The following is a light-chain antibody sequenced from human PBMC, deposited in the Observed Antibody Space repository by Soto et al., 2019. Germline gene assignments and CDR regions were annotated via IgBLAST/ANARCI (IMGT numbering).Light chain of an antibody. J-gene: IGKJ1*01. CDR2: AAS. V-gene: IGKV1-6*01. CDR3: LQDYGDSWT. CDR1: RDVGSD. Sequence: QMTQSPSSLSTSVGEKIIITCRASRDVGSDVSWYQQKPGQAPKLLIYAASNLYTGVPSRFSGSRSGTEFTLTISSLQPEDFASYYCLQDYGDSWTFGQGTKVEIE.